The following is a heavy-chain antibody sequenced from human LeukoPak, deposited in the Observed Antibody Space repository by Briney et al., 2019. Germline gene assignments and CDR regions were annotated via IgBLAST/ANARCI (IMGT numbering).Heavy chain of an antibody. V-gene: IGHV1-8*01. J-gene: IGHJ5*02. CDR1: GYPFTTYE. CDR2: EHPDTDYA. D-gene: IGHD1-14*01. CDR3: ARGPRNDP. Sequence: SSVKVSCKTSGYPFTTYEINWVRQAAVQVLEWMGWEHPDTDYADYAQKFQGRVTMTSDTSISTAYMELSSLRSEDTAVYFCARGPRNDPWGKEPLVTVSS.